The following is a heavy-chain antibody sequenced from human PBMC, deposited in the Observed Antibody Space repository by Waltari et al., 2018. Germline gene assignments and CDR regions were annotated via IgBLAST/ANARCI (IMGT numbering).Heavy chain of an antibody. CDR3: MRAPE. V-gene: IGHV4-34*01. Sequence: QVQLQRWGAGLLKPSETLSLTCAVYGESFSGYYWGWIRQPPGKGLEWIGDINDDGDTNYNPSLESRLKISVDTAKNQFSLKLNAVSAADTAMYYCMRAPE. CDR1: GESFSGYY. CDR2: INDDGDT. J-gene: IGHJ1*01.